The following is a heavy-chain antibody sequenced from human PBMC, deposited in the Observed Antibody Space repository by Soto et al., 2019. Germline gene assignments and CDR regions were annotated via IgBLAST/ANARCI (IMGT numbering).Heavy chain of an antibody. V-gene: IGHV3-23*01. CDR1: GFTFSSYA. D-gene: IGHD1-26*01. CDR3: ARRGSGSYYDY. J-gene: IGHJ4*02. CDR2: ISGSGGST. Sequence: GGSLRLSCAASGFTFSSYAMRWVRQAPGKGLEWVSAISGSGGSTYYADSVKGRFTISRDNSKNTLYLQMNSLRAEDTAVYYCARRGSGSYYDYWGQGTLVNVSS.